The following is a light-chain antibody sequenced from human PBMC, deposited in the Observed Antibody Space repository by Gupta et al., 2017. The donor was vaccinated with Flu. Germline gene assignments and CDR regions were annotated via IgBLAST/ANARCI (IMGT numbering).Light chain of an antibody. CDR2: AAS. J-gene: IGKJ4*01. CDR3: QQDDSFPLT. V-gene: IGKV1-12*01. Sequence: DIQMTQSPSSVGASVGDRVTITCRASQVINRWLVWYQQKPGKAPKLLMDAASNLMSGVPSRFSGSGSGTDFTLTISNLQPEDFATYSCQQDDSFPLTFGGGTKVDVK. CDR1: QVINRW.